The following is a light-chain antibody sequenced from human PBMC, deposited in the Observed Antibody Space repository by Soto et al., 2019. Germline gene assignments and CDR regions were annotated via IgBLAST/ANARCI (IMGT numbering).Light chain of an antibody. J-gene: IGLJ3*02. V-gene: IGLV2-14*01. CDR1: TNDVGGYNY. CDR2: EVT. CDR3: ISYIPSTTTHWV. Sequence: QSALTQPASVSGSPGQSITISCTGTTNDVGGYNYVSWYQQHPGKAPKLLIFEVTSRPSGVSHRFSGSKSGNTASLTISGLQAEDEADYYCISYIPSTTTHWVFGGGTKLTVL.